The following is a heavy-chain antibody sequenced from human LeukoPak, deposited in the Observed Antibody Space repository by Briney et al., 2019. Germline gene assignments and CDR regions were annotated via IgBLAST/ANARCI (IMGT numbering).Heavy chain of an antibody. V-gene: IGHV6-1*01. Sequence: SQTLSLTCALSGDSVSSNSAVWNWIRQSPSRGLEWLGRTYYRSKWYNDYAVSVKSRITIKPDTSKNQFSLQPNSATPEDTAVYYCARLGLGGAFDIWGQGTMVTVSS. CDR1: GDSVSSNSAV. J-gene: IGHJ3*02. CDR2: TYYRSKWYN. CDR3: ARLGLGGAFDI. D-gene: IGHD2-15*01.